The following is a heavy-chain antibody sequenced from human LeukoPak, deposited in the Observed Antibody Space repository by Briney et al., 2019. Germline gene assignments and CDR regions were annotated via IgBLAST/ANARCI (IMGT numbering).Heavy chain of an antibody. CDR3: ARGLPYYSYGFGY. CDR2: IYHSGST. D-gene: IGHD5-18*01. V-gene: IGHV4-4*02. CDR1: GGSISSSNW. Sequence: SETLSLTCAVSGGSISSSNWWSWVRQPPGKGLEWIGEIYHSGSTNYNPSLKSRVTISVDKSKNKFSLKLSSVTAADTAVYYCARGLPYYSYGFGYWGQGTLITVSS. J-gene: IGHJ4*02.